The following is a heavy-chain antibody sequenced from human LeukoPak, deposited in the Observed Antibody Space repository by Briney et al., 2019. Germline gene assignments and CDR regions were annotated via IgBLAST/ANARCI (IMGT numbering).Heavy chain of an antibody. D-gene: IGHD6-13*01. V-gene: IGHV3-49*04. Sequence: PGGSLRLSCTASGFTFGDYAVSWVRRAPGRGLEWVGLIRRNAFGETADYAASVKVRFTISRDDSKSIAYLQMNSLKTEDTAVYYCTREGAAAAYGMDVWGQGTTVTVSS. CDR1: GFTFGDYA. CDR2: IRRNAFGETA. CDR3: TREGAAAAYGMDV. J-gene: IGHJ6*02.